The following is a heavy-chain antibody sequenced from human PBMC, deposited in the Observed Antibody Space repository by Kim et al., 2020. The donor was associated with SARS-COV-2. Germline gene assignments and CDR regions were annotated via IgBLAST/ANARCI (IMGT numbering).Heavy chain of an antibody. J-gene: IGHJ6*01. CDR1: GLTLSSYA. D-gene: IGHD2-15*01. CDR3: NSELIILPATG. V-gene: IGHV3-30-3*01. CDR2: ISYDGINK. Sequence: GGSLRLSCAASGLTLSSYAMHWVRQAPGKGLEWVAVISYDGINKYYSDSVKGRFTISRDTSKNTLFLQMNSLRAEDTAGYYCNSELIILPATGGG.